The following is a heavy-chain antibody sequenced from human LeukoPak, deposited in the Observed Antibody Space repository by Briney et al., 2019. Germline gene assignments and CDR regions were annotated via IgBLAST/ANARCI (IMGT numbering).Heavy chain of an antibody. J-gene: IGHJ6*02. Sequence: SETLSLTCTVSGGSVSSGSYYWSWIRQPPGKGLEWIGYIYYSGSTNYNPSLKSRVTISVDTSKNQFSLKLSSVTAADTAVYYCARDSGTMVRGVMSYFDYYYGMDVWGQGATVTVSS. V-gene: IGHV4-61*01. CDR3: ARDSGTMVRGVMSYFDYYYGMDV. CDR2: IYYSGST. D-gene: IGHD3-10*01. CDR1: GGSVSSGSYY.